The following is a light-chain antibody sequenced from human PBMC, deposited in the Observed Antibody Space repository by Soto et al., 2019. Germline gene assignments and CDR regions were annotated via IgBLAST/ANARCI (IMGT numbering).Light chain of an antibody. CDR1: TSDVGGYNY. J-gene: IGLJ2*01. CDR2: DVD. Sequence: QPVLTQPPSASGSPGQSVTISCTGTTSDVGGYNYVSWYQQHPGKAPKLLVYDVDKRPSGVPDRFSGSKSGNTASLTVSGLQAEDEAGYYCSAYGGSNFHVLVGGGTKLTV. CDR3: SAYGGSNFHVL. V-gene: IGLV2-8*01.